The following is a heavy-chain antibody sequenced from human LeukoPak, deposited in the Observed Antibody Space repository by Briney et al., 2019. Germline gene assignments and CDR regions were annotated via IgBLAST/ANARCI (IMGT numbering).Heavy chain of an antibody. J-gene: IGHJ6*02. V-gene: IGHV1-69*13. D-gene: IGHD2-21*01. CDR2: IIPIFGTA. Sequence: ASVKVSCKASGYTFTSYAISWVRQAPGQGLEWMGGIIPIFGTANYAQKFQGRVTITADESTSTAYMELSSLRSEDTAVYYCAVAATPPDYYYYYGMDVWGQGTTVTVSS. CDR3: AVAATPPDYYYYYGMDV. CDR1: GYTFTSYA.